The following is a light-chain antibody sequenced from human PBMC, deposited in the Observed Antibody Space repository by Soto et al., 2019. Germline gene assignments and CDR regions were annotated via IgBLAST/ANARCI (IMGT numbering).Light chain of an antibody. Sequence: QSVLTQPASVSGSPGQSVTISCSGTSRDVGSYRLVSWYQQHPGKAPKVLIYEATKRPSGVSNRFSGSKSGNTASLAISGLQAEDEADYYCSSYTSSSTLVFGGGTKVTVL. CDR1: SRDVGSYRL. CDR2: EAT. J-gene: IGLJ2*01. CDR3: SSYTSSSTLV. V-gene: IGLV2-14*02.